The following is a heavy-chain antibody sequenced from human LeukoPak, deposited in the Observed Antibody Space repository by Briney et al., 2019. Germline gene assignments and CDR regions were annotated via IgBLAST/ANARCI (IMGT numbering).Heavy chain of an antibody. V-gene: IGHV4-34*01. CDR1: GGSFSGYY. CDR3: ARDRGIAARPTYYYYMDV. CDR2: INHSGGT. D-gene: IGHD6-6*01. Sequence: PSETLSLTCAVYGGSFSGYYWSWIRQPPGKGLEWIGEINHSGGTNYNPSLKSRVTISVDTSKNQFSLKLSSVTAADTAVYYCARDRGIAARPTYYYYMDVWGKGTTVTVSS. J-gene: IGHJ6*03.